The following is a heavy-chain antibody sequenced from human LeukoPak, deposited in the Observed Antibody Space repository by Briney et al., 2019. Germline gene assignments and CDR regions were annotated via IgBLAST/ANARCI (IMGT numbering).Heavy chain of an antibody. CDR1: GCIYHEYP. J-gene: IGHJ4*02. Sequence: GGALTLTFAATGCIYHEYPRHWLRQAPGKGPEWVSRISWDGDITNCADSVKGRFTVSRDNKENSLFPQMNSLRGDDTALYYCTKGRYKTNWYELDDWGQGTRVIVSA. CDR2: ISWDGDIT. D-gene: IGHD1-1*01. CDR3: TKGRYKTNWYELDD. V-gene: IGHV3-43D*04.